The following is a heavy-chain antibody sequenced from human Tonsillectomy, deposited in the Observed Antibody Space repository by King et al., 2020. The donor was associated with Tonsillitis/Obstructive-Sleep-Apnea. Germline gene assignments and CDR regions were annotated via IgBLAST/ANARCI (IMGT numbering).Heavy chain of an antibody. Sequence: VQLQQWGAGLLKPSETLSLTCAVSGGSFSAYYWSWIRQPPGKGLEWIGEINHIGSTNYNPSPKSRVTISEDTSKSQFSLKLSSVTAADTAVYYCAGVVVAADAFDIWGQGTMVTVSS. J-gene: IGHJ3*02. V-gene: IGHV4-34*01. CDR3: AGVVVAADAFDI. CDR1: GGSFSAYY. CDR2: INHIGST. D-gene: IGHD2-15*01.